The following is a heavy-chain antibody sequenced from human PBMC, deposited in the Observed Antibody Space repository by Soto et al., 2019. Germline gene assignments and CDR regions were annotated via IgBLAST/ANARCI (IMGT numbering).Heavy chain of an antibody. Sequence: QVQRVQSGAEVKKPGASVKVSCKASGYTFTSYGISWVRQAPGQGLEWMGWISAYNGNTNYAQKLQGRVTMTTDTSTSTAYMELRSLRSDDTAVYYCARDPRSTMVRGDSGIDPWGQGTLVTVSS. V-gene: IGHV1-18*01. D-gene: IGHD3-10*01. CDR3: ARDPRSTMVRGDSGIDP. CDR2: ISAYNGNT. CDR1: GYTFTSYG. J-gene: IGHJ5*02.